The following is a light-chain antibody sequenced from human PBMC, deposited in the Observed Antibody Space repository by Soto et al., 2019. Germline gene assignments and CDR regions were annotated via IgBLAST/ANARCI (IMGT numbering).Light chain of an antibody. CDR1: SSDLGGYDY. J-gene: IGLJ1*01. Sequence: QSALTQPASVSGSPGQSITISCTGTSSDLGGYDYVSWYQQQPGKAAKLMIYEVSNRPSGVSNRFSGSKSGNTASLTISGLQTEDEADYYCSSYTSSNTYVFGTGTKVTVL. V-gene: IGLV2-14*01. CDR2: EVS. CDR3: SSYTSSNTYV.